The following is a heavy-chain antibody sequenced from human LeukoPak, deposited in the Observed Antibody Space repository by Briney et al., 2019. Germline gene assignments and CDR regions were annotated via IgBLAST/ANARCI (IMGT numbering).Heavy chain of an antibody. CDR2: IYYSGSI. D-gene: IGHD3-22*01. CDR1: GASISSYY. J-gene: IGHJ4*02. V-gene: IGHV4-59*01. Sequence: SETLSLTCTVSGASISSYYWSWIRQPPGKGLEWIGDIYYSGSIKYNPSLKSRVTMPVDTSKNQFSLKLSSVTAADTAIYYCARNSGYSDLNYWGQGVLVTVSS. CDR3: ARNSGYSDLNY.